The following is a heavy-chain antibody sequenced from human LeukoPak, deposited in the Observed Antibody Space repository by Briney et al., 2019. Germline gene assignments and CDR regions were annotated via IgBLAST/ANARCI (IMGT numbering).Heavy chain of an antibody. CDR1: GFTVTGNY. CDR3: ARANLPAAPLGF. J-gene: IGHJ4*02. D-gene: IGHD2-2*01. V-gene: IGHV3-66*01. Sequence: PGGSLRLSCAASGFTVTGNYMTWVRQAPGKGLEWVSVIYSGRSTYNADSVKRRFTTSGDNTKNTVFLQITSLAAEDTAVYYCARANLPAAPLGFWGQGTLVTVSS. CDR2: IYSGRST.